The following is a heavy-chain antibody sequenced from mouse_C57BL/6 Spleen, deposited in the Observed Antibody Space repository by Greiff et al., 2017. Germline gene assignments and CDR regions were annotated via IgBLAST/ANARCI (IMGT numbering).Heavy chain of an antibody. V-gene: IGHV5-4*01. Sequence: EVQLQESGGGLVKPGGSLKLSCAASGFTFSSYAMSWVRQTPEKRLEWVATISDGGSYTYYPDNVKGRFTISRDNAKNNLYLQMSHLKSEDTAMYYCARASNLYYFDYWGQGTTLTVSS. CDR2: ISDGGSYT. J-gene: IGHJ2*01. D-gene: IGHD2-5*01. CDR3: ARASNLYYFDY. CDR1: GFTFSSYA.